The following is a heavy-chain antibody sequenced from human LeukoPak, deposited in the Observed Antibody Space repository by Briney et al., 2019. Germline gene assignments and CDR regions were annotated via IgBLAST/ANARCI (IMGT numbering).Heavy chain of an antibody. CDR3: ARDDPTLFWSGSPFY. V-gene: IGHV3-21*01. CDR1: GFTFSSYA. J-gene: IGHJ4*02. Sequence: PGGSLRLSCAASGFTFSSYAMHWVRQAPGKGLEWVSSISSSSSYIYYADSVKGRFTISRDNAKNSLYLQMNSLRAEDTAVYYCARDDPTLFWSGSPFYWGQGTLVTVSS. D-gene: IGHD3-3*01. CDR2: ISSSSSYI.